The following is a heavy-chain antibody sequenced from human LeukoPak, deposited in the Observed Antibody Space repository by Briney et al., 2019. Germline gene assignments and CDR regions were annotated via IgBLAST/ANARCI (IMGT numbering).Heavy chain of an antibody. J-gene: IGHJ4*02. Sequence: PGGSLRLSCAASGFTVSSNYMSWVRQAPGKGLEWVSVIYSGGSTYYADSVKGRSTISRDNSKKTLYLQMNSLRAEDTAVYYCARAVRDDFWSKGYFDYWGQGTLVTVSS. CDR1: GFTVSSNY. D-gene: IGHD3-3*01. CDR3: ARAVRDDFWSKGYFDY. V-gene: IGHV3-53*01. CDR2: IYSGGST.